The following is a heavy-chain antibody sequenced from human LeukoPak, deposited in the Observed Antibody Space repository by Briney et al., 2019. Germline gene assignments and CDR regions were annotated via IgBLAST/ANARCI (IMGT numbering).Heavy chain of an antibody. D-gene: IGHD6-6*01. CDR2: ISSSSSTI. Sequence: GGSLRLSCAASGFTFSSYSMNWVRQAPGQGLGWVSYISSSSSTIYYADSVKGRFTISRDNSKNTLYLQMNSLRAEDTAVYYCARVGRYSTSSYFDYWGQGTLVTVSS. CDR1: GFTFSSYS. J-gene: IGHJ4*02. CDR3: ARVGRYSTSSYFDY. V-gene: IGHV3-48*01.